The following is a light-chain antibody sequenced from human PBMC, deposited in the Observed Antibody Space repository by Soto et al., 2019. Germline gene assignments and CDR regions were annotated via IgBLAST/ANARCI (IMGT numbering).Light chain of an antibody. CDR3: QQRSNWLIT. CDR1: QSVSSN. J-gene: IGKJ5*01. V-gene: IGKV3-15*01. CDR2: GAS. Sequence: EIVMTQSPATLSVSPGERATLSCRASQSVSSNLAWYQQNPGQAPRLLIYGASTRATGIPARFSGSGSGTDFTLTISRLEPEDFAVYYCQQRSNWLITFGQGTRLEI.